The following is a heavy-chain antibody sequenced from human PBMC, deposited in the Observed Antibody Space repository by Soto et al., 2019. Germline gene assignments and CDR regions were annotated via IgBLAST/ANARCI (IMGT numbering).Heavy chain of an antibody. D-gene: IGHD6-19*01. Sequence: SXKMSCKAAGYTXSDYYRNRGRQAPGQGLEWMGWINANSGGTTYAQKFQGRFTMTRYTSISTAYMELSRLSSDDTAIYYCARLQIEVAGTNWGQGTLVPVSS. CDR3: ARLQIEVAGTN. V-gene: IGHV1-2*02. CDR2: INANSGGT. CDR1: GYTXSDYY. J-gene: IGHJ4*02.